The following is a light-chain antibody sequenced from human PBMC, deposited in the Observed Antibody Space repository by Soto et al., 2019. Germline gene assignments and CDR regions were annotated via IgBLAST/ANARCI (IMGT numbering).Light chain of an antibody. CDR1: QSVSSSN. Sequence: ETVLTQSPGTLSLSPGQRATLSCRASQSVSSSNLAWYQQKPGQAPRLLIYGASSRATGIPDRFSGSGSGTDFTLTISGLEPEDSAVYFCQQYVGSGPVTFRGGTKVEVK. CDR2: GAS. CDR3: QQYVGSGPVT. V-gene: IGKV3-20*01. J-gene: IGKJ4*01.